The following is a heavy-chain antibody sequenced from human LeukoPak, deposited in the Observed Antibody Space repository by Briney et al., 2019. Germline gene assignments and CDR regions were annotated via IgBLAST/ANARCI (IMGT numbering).Heavy chain of an antibody. Sequence: SETLSLTCAVYGGSFSGYYWSWIRQPPGKGLEWIGEINHSGSTNYNPSLKSRLTISVDTSKTQFSLKLSSVTAADTAVYYCARVGIAVAGTGNWFDPWGQGTLVTVSS. D-gene: IGHD6-19*01. CDR2: INHSGST. CDR3: ARVGIAVAGTGNWFDP. CDR1: GGSFSGYY. J-gene: IGHJ5*02. V-gene: IGHV4-34*01.